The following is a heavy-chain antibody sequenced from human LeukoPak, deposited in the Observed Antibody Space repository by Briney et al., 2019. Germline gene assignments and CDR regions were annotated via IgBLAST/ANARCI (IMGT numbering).Heavy chain of an antibody. CDR2: ISYDGSNK. J-gene: IGHJ4*02. Sequence: PGRSLRLSCAASGFSFSSYAMHWVRQAPGKGLEWVAVISYDGSNKYYADSVKGRFTISRDNSKNTLYLQMNSLRAEDTAVYYCARGGVAAAGIGYYFDYWGQGTLVTVSS. CDR3: ARGGVAAAGIGYYFDY. CDR1: GFSFSSYA. V-gene: IGHV3-30*04. D-gene: IGHD6-13*01.